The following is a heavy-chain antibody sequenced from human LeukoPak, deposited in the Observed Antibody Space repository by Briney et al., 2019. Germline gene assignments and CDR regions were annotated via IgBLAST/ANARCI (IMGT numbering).Heavy chain of an antibody. CDR2: ISSSGSTI. Sequence: GGSLRLSCAASGFSFSLYAMSWIRQAPGKGLEWVSYISSSGSTIYYADSVKGRFTISRDNAKNSLYLQMNSLRAEDTAVYYCARRPSEGPFDYWGQGTLVTVSS. CDR1: GFSFSLYA. CDR3: ARRPSEGPFDY. V-gene: IGHV3-11*01. J-gene: IGHJ4*02. D-gene: IGHD3-3*01.